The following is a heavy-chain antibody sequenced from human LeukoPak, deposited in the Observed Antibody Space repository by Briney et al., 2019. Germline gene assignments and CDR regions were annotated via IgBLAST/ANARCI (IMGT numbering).Heavy chain of an antibody. D-gene: IGHD6-13*01. Sequence: SETLSLTCAVYGGSFSGYYWSWIRQPPGKGLEWIGEINHSGSTNYNPSLKSRVTISVDTSKNQFSLKLSSVTAADTAVYYCARGSASSSLLGLFDYWGQGTLVTVSS. CDR3: ARGSASSSLLGLFDY. CDR2: INHSGST. V-gene: IGHV4-34*01. CDR1: GGSFSGYY. J-gene: IGHJ4*02.